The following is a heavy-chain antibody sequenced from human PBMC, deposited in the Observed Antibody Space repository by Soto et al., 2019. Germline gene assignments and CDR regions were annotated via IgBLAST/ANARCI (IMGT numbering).Heavy chain of an antibody. Sequence: QLQLQESGSGLVKPSQTLSLTCAVSGGSISGTNYSWSWIRQPPGKGLEWIGYIYDSGNTYYNPSLKCQFSISVDRSKNQFSLKLSSVTAADTAVYYCARGQGAAAGHSNFDYWGQGALVTVSS. CDR2: IYDSGNT. D-gene: IGHD6-13*01. V-gene: IGHV4-30-2*01. CDR3: ARGQGAAAGHSNFDY. CDR1: GGSISGTNYS. J-gene: IGHJ4*02.